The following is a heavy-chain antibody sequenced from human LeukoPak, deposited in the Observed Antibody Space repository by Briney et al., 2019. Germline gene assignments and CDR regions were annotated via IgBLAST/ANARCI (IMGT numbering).Heavy chain of an antibody. CDR3: ARGLIAVAGTSGAFDI. CDR1: GYTFTSYG. J-gene: IGHJ4*02. D-gene: IGHD6-19*01. Sequence: ASVKVSCKASGYTFTSYGIIWVRQAPGQGLEWMGWISAYNGNTNYAQKFQGRVTITRNTSISTAYMELSSLRSEDTAVYYCARGLIAVAGTSGAFDIWGQGTLVTVSS. CDR2: ISAYNGNT. V-gene: IGHV1-18*01.